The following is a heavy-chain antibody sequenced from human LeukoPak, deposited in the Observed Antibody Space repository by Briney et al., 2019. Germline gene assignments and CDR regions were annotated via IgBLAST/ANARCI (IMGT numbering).Heavy chain of an antibody. D-gene: IGHD3-10*01. J-gene: IGHJ3*01. V-gene: IGHV3-23*01. Sequence: GGSLRLSCAASGFTFSSYAMSWVRQAPGKGLEWVSAISGSGGSTYYADSVKGRFTISRDNSKNTLYLQMNSLRAEDTAVYYCAARIKYYYGSGSEPGGWGQGTMVTVSS. CDR2: ISGSGGST. CDR3: AARIKYYYGSGSEPGG. CDR1: GFTFSSYA.